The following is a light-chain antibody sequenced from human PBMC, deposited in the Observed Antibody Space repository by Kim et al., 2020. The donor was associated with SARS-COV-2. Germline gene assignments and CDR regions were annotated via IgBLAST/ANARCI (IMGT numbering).Light chain of an antibody. CDR2: DAS. V-gene: IGKV1-5*01. J-gene: IGKJ2*01. CDR3: QQYDDYSPT. Sequence: SASVGDRVTITCRASQSISSWLAWYQQIPGKTPRLLIYDASSLQSGVPSRFSGNGSGTEFTLTISSLQPDDFATYYCQQYDDYSPTFGQGTKLEI. CDR1: QSISSW.